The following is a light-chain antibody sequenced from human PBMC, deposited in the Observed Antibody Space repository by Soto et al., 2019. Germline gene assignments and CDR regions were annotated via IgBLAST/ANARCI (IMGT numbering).Light chain of an antibody. V-gene: IGKV3-20*01. Sequence: EIVLTQSPGTLSLSPGERATLSCRASQSVSSSYLAWYQQKPGQAPRLLIYGASSRATGSPDRFSGSGSGTDFTLTNSRREPEDFAVYYCQQYCSSPPYTFGQGTKLEIK. CDR3: QQYCSSPPYT. CDR2: GAS. CDR1: QSVSSSY. J-gene: IGKJ2*01.